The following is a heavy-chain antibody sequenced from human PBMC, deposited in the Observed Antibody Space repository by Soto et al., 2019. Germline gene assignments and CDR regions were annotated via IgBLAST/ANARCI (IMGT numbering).Heavy chain of an antibody. Sequence: EVQLLESGGGLVQPGGSLRLSCAPSGFTFSSYAMSWVRQAPGKGLEWVSALSASGTSTYYADSVKGRFTISRDNSKNTLYLQLNSLGAEDTAVYYCAKDRVTTVTTKTFDYRGQGTLVTVSS. D-gene: IGHD4-17*01. CDR1: GFTFSSYA. CDR2: LSASGTST. CDR3: AKDRVTTVTTKTFDY. V-gene: IGHV3-23*01. J-gene: IGHJ4*02.